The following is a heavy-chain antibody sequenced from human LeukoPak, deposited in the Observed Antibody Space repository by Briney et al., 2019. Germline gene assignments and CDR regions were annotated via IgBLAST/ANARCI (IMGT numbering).Heavy chain of an antibody. D-gene: IGHD3-22*01. CDR2: INPSGGST. V-gene: IGHV1-46*01. J-gene: IGHJ4*02. CDR1: GYTFTNYY. Sequence: ASVKVSCKASGYTFTNYYMHWVRQAPGQGLEWMGIINPSGGSTSYAQKFQGRVTMTRDTSTSTVYMELSSLRSEDTAVYYCARGYYYDSSGYYLSPFDYWGQGTLVTVSS. CDR3: ARGYYYDSSGYYLSPFDY.